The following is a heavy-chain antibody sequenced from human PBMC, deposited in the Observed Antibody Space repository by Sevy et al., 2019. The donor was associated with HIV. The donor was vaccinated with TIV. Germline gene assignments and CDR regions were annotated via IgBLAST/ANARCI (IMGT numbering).Heavy chain of an antibody. CDR1: GFTFRSYW. J-gene: IGHJ6*02. V-gene: IGHV3-7*03. Sequence: GGSLRLSCVASGFTFRSYWMSWVRQAPGKGLEWVAHIKVDGSEKYHVDSVKGRFTISRDNAKNSLFLQMNSLRVEDTAVYYCARDCSSASCLWGLDVWGQGTAVTVSS. CDR2: IKVDGSEK. CDR3: ARDCSSASCLWGLDV. D-gene: IGHD2-2*01.